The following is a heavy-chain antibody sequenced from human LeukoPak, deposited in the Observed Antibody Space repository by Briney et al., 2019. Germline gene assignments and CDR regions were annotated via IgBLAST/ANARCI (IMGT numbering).Heavy chain of an antibody. V-gene: IGHV3-48*01. CDR1: RFTSSNYG. Sequence: GGSLRLSCAASRFTSSNYGVNWVRQAPGKGLEWVSYINSRSSTIYYADSVRGRFTISRDNAKNSLYLQMNSLKAEDTAIYYCAREVGTPQAFDIWGQGTMVTVSS. D-gene: IGHD1-26*01. J-gene: IGHJ3*02. CDR3: AREVGTPQAFDI. CDR2: INSRSSTI.